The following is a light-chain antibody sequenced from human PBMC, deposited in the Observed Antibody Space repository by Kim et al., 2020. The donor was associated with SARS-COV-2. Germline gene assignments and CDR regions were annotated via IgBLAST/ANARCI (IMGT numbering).Light chain of an antibody. V-gene: IGKV1D-16*01. CDR2: GAS. J-gene: IGKJ1*01. CDR1: QGISTS. Sequence: ASVGDTVTITCRASQGISTSLAWYQQKPEKAPKSLLYGASSLQSGVPSRFSGSGSGTDFTLTISSLQPEDFATYYCQQYSTYPRTFGQGTNVDIK. CDR3: QQYSTYPRT.